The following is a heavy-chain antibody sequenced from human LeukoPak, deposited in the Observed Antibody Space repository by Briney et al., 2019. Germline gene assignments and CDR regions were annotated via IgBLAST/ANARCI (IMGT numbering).Heavy chain of an antibody. J-gene: IGHJ4*02. D-gene: IGHD4-23*01. CDR3: ARYIETPRRDLDY. CDR2: IKQDGSEK. V-gene: IGHV3-7*01. CDR1: GFTLSSYW. Sequence: PGGSLRLSCAASGFTLSSYWMSWVRQAPGKGLEWVARIKQDGSEKHYVDSVKGRFTISRDNAKNSVYLKMNTLRAEDTAVYYCARYIETPRRDLDYWGQGTLVTVSS.